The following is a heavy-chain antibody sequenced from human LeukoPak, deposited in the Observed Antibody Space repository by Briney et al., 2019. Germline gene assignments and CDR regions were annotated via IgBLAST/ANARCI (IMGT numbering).Heavy chain of an antibody. CDR1: GGTFSSYA. CDR3: ARDGYGGNSVGFDY. CDR2: IIPIFGTA. J-gene: IGHJ4*02. V-gene: IGHV1-69*13. D-gene: IGHD4-23*01. Sequence: EASVKVSCKASGGTFSSYAISWVRQAPGQGLEWMGGIIPIFGTANYAQKFQGRVTITADESTSTAYMELSSLRSEDTAVYYCARDGYGGNSVGFDYWGQGTLVTVSS.